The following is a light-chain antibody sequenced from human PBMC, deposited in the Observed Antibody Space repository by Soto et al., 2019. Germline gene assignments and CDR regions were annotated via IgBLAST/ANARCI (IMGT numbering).Light chain of an antibody. Sequence: DIVMTQSPDSLSVSLVERATINCKSSQSVLYSADNKNYLTWYQQKPGQPPKLLIYWASTRESGVPDRFSGSGSGTDFTLTISSLQAEDVAVYYCQQYYITPLTFGGGTKVDIK. J-gene: IGKJ4*01. CDR1: QSVLYSADNKNY. CDR2: WAS. V-gene: IGKV4-1*01. CDR3: QQYYITPLT.